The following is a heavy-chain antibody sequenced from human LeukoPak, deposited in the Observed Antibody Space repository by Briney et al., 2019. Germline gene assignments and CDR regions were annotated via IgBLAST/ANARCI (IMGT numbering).Heavy chain of an antibody. J-gene: IGHJ3*02. D-gene: IGHD1-7*01. CDR2: IYYSGST. CDR3: ARATGTTGGAFDI. V-gene: IGHV4-59*01. Sequence: SQTLSLTCTVSGGSISSYYWSWIRQPPGKGLEWIGYIYYSGSTNYNPSLKSRVTISVDTSKNQFSLKLSSVTAADTAVYYCARATGTTGGAFDIWGQGTMVTVSS. CDR1: GGSISSYY.